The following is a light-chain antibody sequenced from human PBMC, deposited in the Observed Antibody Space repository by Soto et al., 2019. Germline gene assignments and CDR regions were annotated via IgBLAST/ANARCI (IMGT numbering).Light chain of an antibody. CDR1: SGHSSYI. CDR2: LEGRGSY. V-gene: IGLV4-60*02. Sequence: QPVLTQSSSASASLGSSVKLTCTLNSGHSSYIIAWHQQQPGRAPRYLMNLEGRGSYNRGSGVPDRFSGSSSGADRYLTISNLKFEDEADYYCETWESNINWVFGGGTKLTVL. CDR3: ETWESNINWV. J-gene: IGLJ3*02.